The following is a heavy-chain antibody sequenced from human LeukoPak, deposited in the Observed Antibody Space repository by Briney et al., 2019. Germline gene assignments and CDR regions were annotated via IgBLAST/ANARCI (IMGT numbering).Heavy chain of an antibody. V-gene: IGHV1-2*02. D-gene: IGHD3-9*01. CDR1: GYTFTDYY. CDR2: INPKSGGT. J-gene: IGHJ4*02. Sequence: ASVKVSCKASGYTFTDYYMRWVRQAPGQGLEWMGWINPKSGGTNYVQKFQGRVTMTRDTSISTAYMELNRLRSDDTAMYYCARGPHLFLTNYFIAYWGQGTLVTVSS. CDR3: ARGPHLFLTNYFIAY.